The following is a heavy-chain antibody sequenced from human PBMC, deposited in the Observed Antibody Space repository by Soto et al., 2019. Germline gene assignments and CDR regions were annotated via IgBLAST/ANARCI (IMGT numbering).Heavy chain of an antibody. D-gene: IGHD3-10*01. CDR3: ARDLSGVSYYYYGMDV. J-gene: IGHJ6*02. CDR1: GFTFSSYS. Sequence: GGSLRLSCAASGFTFSSYSMNWVRQAPGKGLEWVSSISSSSSYIYYADSVKGRFTISRDNAKNSLYLQMNSLRAEDTAVYYCARDLSGVSYYYYGMDVWGQGTTVTVSS. CDR2: ISSSSSYI. V-gene: IGHV3-21*01.